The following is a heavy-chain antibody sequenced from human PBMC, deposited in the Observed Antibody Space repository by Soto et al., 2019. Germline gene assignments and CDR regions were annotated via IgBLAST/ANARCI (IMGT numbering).Heavy chain of an antibody. V-gene: IGHV3-33*01. Sequence: GGSLRLSCAAYGVIFSSYGMHWVRQAPGKGLEWLAVIWYDGSDKYYADSVKGRFTISRDNSKNTLYLQMNSLRVEDTAVYYCTRDLRGTYHFSRMDVWGQGNALTVS. J-gene: IGHJ6*01. CDR2: IWYDGSDK. CDR3: TRDLRGTYHFSRMDV. CDR1: GVIFSSYG. D-gene: IGHD1-1*01.